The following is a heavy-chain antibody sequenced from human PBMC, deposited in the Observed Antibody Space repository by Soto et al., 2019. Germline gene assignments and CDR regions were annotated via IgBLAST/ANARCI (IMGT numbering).Heavy chain of an antibody. CDR3: ATARGTSWYNWFDP. CDR1: GGNFSDHG. J-gene: IGHJ5*02. D-gene: IGHD2-2*01. CDR2: IIPLFGTT. Sequence: QVQLVQSGAELKKPGSSVKVSCKASGGNFSDHGISWVRQAPGQGLEWMGGIIPLFGTTNYAHKFQGRVTITADESTSTVYMELTSLTFEATAIYYCATARGTSWYNWFDPWGQGTLVIVSS. V-gene: IGHV1-69*01.